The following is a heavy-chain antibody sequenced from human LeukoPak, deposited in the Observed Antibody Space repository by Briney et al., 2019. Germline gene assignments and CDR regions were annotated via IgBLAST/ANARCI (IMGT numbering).Heavy chain of an antibody. Sequence: PSETLSLTCAVYGGSFSGYYWSWIRQPPGKGLEWIGEINHSGSTNYNPSLKSRVTISVDTSKNQFSLKLSSVTAADTAVYYCARGRWSIAARSYYYYYMDVWGKGTTVTVSS. CDR1: GGSFSGYY. D-gene: IGHD6-6*01. J-gene: IGHJ6*03. CDR2: INHSGST. CDR3: ARGRWSIAARSYYYYYMDV. V-gene: IGHV4-34*01.